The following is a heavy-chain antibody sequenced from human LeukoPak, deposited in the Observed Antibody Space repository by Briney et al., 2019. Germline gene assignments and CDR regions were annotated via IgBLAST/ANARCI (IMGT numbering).Heavy chain of an antibody. CDR3: GSRRTAMFGVIKGPIDY. CDR2: IYYSGSP. Sequence: SETLSLTCTVSGGSISSYYWSWIRQPPGKGLEWIGYIYYSGSPNNNPSLKSRVSISFDTSKNQFSLKLTSVTAADTAVYYCGSRRTAMFGVIKGPIDYWGQGTLVTISS. J-gene: IGHJ4*02. D-gene: IGHD3-3*01. CDR1: GGSISSYY. V-gene: IGHV4-59*12.